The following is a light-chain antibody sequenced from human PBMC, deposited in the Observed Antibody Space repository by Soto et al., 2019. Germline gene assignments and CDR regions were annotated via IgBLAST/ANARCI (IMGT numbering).Light chain of an antibody. CDR2: GAY. J-gene: IGKJ1*01. V-gene: IGKV3-20*01. Sequence: EIVLTQSPGTLSLSPGERATLSCRASQSVSSRYLAWYQQKPGQTPRLLIYGAYTRATGIPDRFSGSGSGTDFTLTISRLEPVDFAVYYCQQYSESPPWTFGQGTRVEIK. CDR3: QQYSESPPWT. CDR1: QSVSSRY.